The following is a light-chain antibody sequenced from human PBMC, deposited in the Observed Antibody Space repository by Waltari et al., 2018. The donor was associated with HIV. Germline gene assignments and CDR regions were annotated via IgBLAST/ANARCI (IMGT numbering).Light chain of an antibody. CDR2: EVS. Sequence: QSALPQPASVSGSPGQPITISCTGTSSDVGRYNYVSWYQHHPGKVPKLMIYEVSNRPSGVSNRFSGSKSGNTASLTISGLQAEDEADYYCTSYTTSTTVIFGGGTKLTVL. CDR1: SSDVGRYNY. V-gene: IGLV2-14*01. CDR3: TSYTTSTTVI. J-gene: IGLJ2*01.